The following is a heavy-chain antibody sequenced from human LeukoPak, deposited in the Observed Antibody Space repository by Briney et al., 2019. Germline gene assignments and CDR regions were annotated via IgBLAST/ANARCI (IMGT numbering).Heavy chain of an antibody. CDR3: ARDGHRMYYYDTSAYRFDY. CDR1: GFIFSNYW. J-gene: IGHJ4*02. V-gene: IGHV3-7*03. D-gene: IGHD3-22*01. Sequence: GGSLRLSCVASGFIFSNYWMSWVRQVPGKGLEWVANMKQDGREKYLVDSVKGRFTISRDNAKNSAYLQMNSLTDEDTAVYYCARDGHRMYYYDTSAYRFDYWGQGTLVTVSS. CDR2: MKQDGREK.